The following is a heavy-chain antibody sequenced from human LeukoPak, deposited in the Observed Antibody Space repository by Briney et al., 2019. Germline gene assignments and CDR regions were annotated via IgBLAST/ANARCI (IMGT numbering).Heavy chain of an antibody. V-gene: IGHV3-23*01. J-gene: IGHJ3*02. CDR3: AKKGPVARYPDAFDI. D-gene: IGHD6-19*01. CDR2: ISDSGGST. Sequence: GGSLRLSCAASGFTLSTYAISWVRQAPGKGLEWVSRISDSGGSTYYAVSVKGRFTISRDNSKNTLYLQMNSLRAEDTAVYYCAKKGPVARYPDAFDIWGQGTMVTVSS. CDR1: GFTLSTYA.